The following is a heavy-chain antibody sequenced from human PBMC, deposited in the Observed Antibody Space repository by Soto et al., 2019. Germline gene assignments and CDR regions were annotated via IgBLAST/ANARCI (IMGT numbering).Heavy chain of an antibody. CDR3: ARAPVGMDSINFFDH. CDR1: GDSISSDGYH. CDR2: IYNGGRT. Sequence: MTSETLSLTCTVSGDSISSDGYHWSWIRQSPGKGLEWIGYIYNGGRTFYRPSLESRINMSLDATKNSYSLRLTSVTAADTAVYYCARAPVGMDSINFFDHWGQGILVTVSS. D-gene: IGHD2-8*01. V-gene: IGHV4-30-4*01. J-gene: IGHJ4*02.